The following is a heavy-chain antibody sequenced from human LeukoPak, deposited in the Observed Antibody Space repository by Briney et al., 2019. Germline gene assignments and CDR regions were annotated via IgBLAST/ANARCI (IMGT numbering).Heavy chain of an antibody. V-gene: IGHV1-18*03. CDR1: GYTFTSYG. J-gene: IGHJ6*03. CDR2: ISAYNGNT. D-gene: IGHD1-7*01. CDR3: AREALELRPGYYYYMDV. Sequence: ASVKVSCKASGYTFTSYGISWVRQAPGQGLEWMGWISAYNGNTNYAQKLQGRVTITRDTSASTAYMELSSLRSEDMAVYYCAREALELRPGYYYYMDVWGKGTTVTVSS.